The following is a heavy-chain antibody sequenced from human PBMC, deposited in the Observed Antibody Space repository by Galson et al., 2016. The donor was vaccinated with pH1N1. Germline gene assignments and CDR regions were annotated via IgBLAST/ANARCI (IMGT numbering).Heavy chain of an antibody. D-gene: IGHD5-24*01. CDR2: IKQDGSEI. CDR3: ARFQFQFTFDH. CDR1: GFIYNNYW. Sequence: SLRLSCAASGFIYNNYWMSWVRQAPGKGLEWVANIKQDGSEIHYADSVRGRFTISRDNAKSSLYLQMNSLRADDTAVYFCARFQFQFTFDHWGQGNLVTVSS. V-gene: IGHV3-7*03. J-gene: IGHJ4*02.